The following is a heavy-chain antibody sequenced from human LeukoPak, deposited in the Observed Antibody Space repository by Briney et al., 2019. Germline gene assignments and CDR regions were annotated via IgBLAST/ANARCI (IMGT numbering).Heavy chain of an antibody. CDR1: GGSISSSSYY. V-gene: IGHV4-39*07. CDR2: IYYSGST. CDR3: ASYGDYGYLVDY. D-gene: IGHD4-17*01. J-gene: IGHJ4*02. Sequence: SETLSLTCTVSGGSISSSSYYWGWIRQPPGKGLEWTGSIYYSGSTYYNPSLKSRVTISVDASKNQFSLKLSSVTAADTAVYYCASYGDYGYLVDYWGQGTLVTVSS.